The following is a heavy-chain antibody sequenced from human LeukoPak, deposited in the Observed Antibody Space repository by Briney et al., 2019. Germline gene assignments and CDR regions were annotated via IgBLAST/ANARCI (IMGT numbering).Heavy chain of an antibody. V-gene: IGHV3-13*01. Sequence: AGSLRLSCAASGFTFSEHDMHWVRQTARQGLEWVSGIGTAGDTHYPDSVKGRFTISRDNARNSLYLQMNSLRAEDTAIYYCARGPTIHPRSWYDVGWFGPWGQGTPVTVSS. CDR1: GFTFSEHD. CDR3: ARGPTIHPRSWYDVGWFGP. J-gene: IGHJ5*02. CDR2: IGTAGDT. D-gene: IGHD1-1*01.